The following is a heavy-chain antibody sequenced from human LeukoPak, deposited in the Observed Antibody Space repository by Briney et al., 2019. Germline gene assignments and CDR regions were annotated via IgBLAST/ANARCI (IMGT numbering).Heavy chain of an antibody. CDR1: GFTFSSYW. J-gene: IGHJ6*02. D-gene: IGHD6-13*01. Sequence: PGGSLRLSCAASGFTFSSYWMSWGRQAPGKGLEWVANIKQDGSEKYYVDSVKGRFTISRDNAKNSLYLQMNSLRAEDTAVYYCARIRYSSSRYGMDVWGQGTTVTVSS. V-gene: IGHV3-7*01. CDR3: ARIRYSSSRYGMDV. CDR2: IKQDGSEK.